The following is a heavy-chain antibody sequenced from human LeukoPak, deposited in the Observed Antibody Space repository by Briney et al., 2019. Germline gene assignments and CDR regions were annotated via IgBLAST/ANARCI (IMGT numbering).Heavy chain of an antibody. D-gene: IGHD6-6*01. Sequence: SETLSLTCSVSGGSISSYYWSWIRQPPGKGLEWIGYIYYSGSINYNPSLKSRVTISVDTSKNQFSLKLSSVTAADTAVYYCARGIAARPDAFDIWGQGTMVTVSS. J-gene: IGHJ3*02. CDR2: IYYSGSI. CDR3: ARGIAARPDAFDI. CDR1: GGSISSYY. V-gene: IGHV4-59*01.